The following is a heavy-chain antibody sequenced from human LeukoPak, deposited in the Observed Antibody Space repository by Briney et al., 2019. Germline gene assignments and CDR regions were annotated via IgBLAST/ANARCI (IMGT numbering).Heavy chain of an antibody. CDR1: GGSISSYY. V-gene: IGHV4-4*07. J-gene: IGHJ4*02. Sequence: SETLSLTCTVSGGSISSYYWSWIRQPAGKGLEWIGRIYTSGSTNYTPSLKSRVTMSVDTSKNQFSLKLSSVTAADTAVYYCARDFYDSSGFLYYFDYWGQGTLVTVSS. D-gene: IGHD3-22*01. CDR3: ARDFYDSSGFLYYFDY. CDR2: IYTSGST.